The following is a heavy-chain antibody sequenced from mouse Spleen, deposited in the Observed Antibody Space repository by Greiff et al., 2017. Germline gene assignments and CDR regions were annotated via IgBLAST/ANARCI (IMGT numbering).Heavy chain of an antibody. J-gene: IGHJ1*01. V-gene: IGHV3-1*01. D-gene: IGHD1-1*01. CDR2: ISYSGST. Sequence: EVQVVESGPGMVKPSQSLSLTCTVTGYSITSGYDWHWIRHFPGNKLEWMGYISYSGSTNYNPSLKSRISITHDTSKNHFFLKLNSVTTEDTATYYCARDRYYGSSAWYFDVWGAGTTVTVSS. CDR3: ARDRYYGSSAWYFDV. CDR1: GYSITSGYD.